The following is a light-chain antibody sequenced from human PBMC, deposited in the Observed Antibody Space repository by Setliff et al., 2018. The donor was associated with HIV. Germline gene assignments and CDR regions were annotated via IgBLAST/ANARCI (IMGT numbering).Light chain of an antibody. CDR2: EVN. CDR1: GTDVGYYDL. V-gene: IGLV2-23*02. J-gene: IGLJ1*01. Sequence: QSALTQPASVSGPPGQSITISCTGTGTDVGYYDLVSWYQQHPGKAPKFLMFEVNKRPTGVSDRFSGSKSGNTASLTISGLQAEDEAVYYCCSYTGSGYVFGTGTKVTVL. CDR3: CSYTGSGYV.